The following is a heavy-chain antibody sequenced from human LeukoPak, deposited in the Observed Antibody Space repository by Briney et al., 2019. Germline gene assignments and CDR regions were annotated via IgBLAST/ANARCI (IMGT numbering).Heavy chain of an antibody. J-gene: IGHJ4*02. Sequence: SETLSLTCTVSGGSISSYYWSWIRQPPGKGLEWIGYIYYSGSTNYNPSLKSRVTISVDTSKNQFSLKLSSVTAADTAVYYCAREGYGSGYWGQGTLVTVSS. CDR3: AREGYGSGY. V-gene: IGHV4-59*01. D-gene: IGHD4-17*01. CDR2: IYYSGST. CDR1: GGSISSYY.